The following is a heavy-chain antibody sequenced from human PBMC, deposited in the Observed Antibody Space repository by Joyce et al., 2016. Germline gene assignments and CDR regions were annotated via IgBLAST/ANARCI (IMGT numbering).Heavy chain of an antibody. J-gene: IGHJ5*02. CDR2: TYYRAKRYN. Sequence: QVQLQQSGPGLVKTSQTLSLTCAISGDSVSSDRTAWHWIRQSPSRGLEWLGRTYYRAKRYNDYAASVKSRIIINSDTSKNHFSLQLKYVTPEDTAVYYCARTTGTVTARWFDPWGQGSLVTVS. CDR1: GDSVSSDRTA. CDR3: ARTTGTVTARWFDP. D-gene: IGHD2-21*02. V-gene: IGHV6-1*01.